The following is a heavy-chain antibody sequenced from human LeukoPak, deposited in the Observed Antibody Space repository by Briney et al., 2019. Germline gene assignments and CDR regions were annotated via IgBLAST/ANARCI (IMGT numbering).Heavy chain of an antibody. Sequence: PSETLSLTCTVSGGSISSGDYYWSWIRQPPGKGLEWIGYIYYSGSTYHNPSLKSRVTISVDTSKNQFSLKLSSVTAADTAVYYCAREESSGLLVGWFDPWGQETLVTVSS. V-gene: IGHV4-30-4*01. D-gene: IGHD3-22*01. J-gene: IGHJ5*02. CDR3: AREESSGLLVGWFDP. CDR1: GGSISSGDYY. CDR2: IYYSGST.